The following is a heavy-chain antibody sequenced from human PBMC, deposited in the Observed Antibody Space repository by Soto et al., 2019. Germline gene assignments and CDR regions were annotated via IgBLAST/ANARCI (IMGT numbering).Heavy chain of an antibody. V-gene: IGHV1-3*01. CDR2: INAGNGNT. J-gene: IGHJ5*02. CDR1: GYTFTSYA. CDR3: AREGIIAVAPGGWFDP. D-gene: IGHD6-19*01. Sequence: ASVKVSCKASGYTFTSYAMHWVRQAPGQRLEWMGWINAGNGNTKYSQKFQGRVTITRDTSASTAYMELSSLRSEDTAVYYCAREGIIAVAPGGWFDPWGQGTLVTVS.